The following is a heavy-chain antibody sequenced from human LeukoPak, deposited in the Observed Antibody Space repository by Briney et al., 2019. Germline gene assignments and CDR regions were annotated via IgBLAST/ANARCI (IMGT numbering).Heavy chain of an antibody. J-gene: IGHJ1*01. CDR3: ARERMFGEYFQH. CDR2: TSYDGSNK. D-gene: IGHD3-16*01. CDR1: GFTFSSYA. Sequence: GRSLRLSCAASGFTFSSYAMHWVRQAPGKGLEWVAVTSYDGSNKYYADSVKGRFTISRDNSKNTLYLQMNSLRAEDTAVYYCARERMFGEYFQHWGQGTLVTVSS. V-gene: IGHV3-30-3*01.